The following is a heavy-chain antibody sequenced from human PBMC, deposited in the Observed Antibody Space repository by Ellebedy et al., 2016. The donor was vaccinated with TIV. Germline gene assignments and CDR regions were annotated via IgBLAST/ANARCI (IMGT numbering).Heavy chain of an antibody. D-gene: IGHD4-17*01. J-gene: IGHJ5*02. CDR1: GYTFTGYY. Sequence: ASVKVSXXASGYTFTGYYMHWVRQAPGQGLEWMGWINPNSGGTNYAQKFQGRVTMTRDTSISTAYMELSRLRSDDTAVYYCARAEDDYGPTGWFDPWGQGTLVTVSS. V-gene: IGHV1-2*02. CDR3: ARAEDDYGPTGWFDP. CDR2: INPNSGGT.